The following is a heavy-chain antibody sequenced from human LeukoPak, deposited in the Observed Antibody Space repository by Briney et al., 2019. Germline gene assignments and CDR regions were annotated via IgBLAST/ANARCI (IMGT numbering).Heavy chain of an antibody. V-gene: IGHV4-61*01. J-gene: IGHJ4*02. CDR1: GGSVSSGSYY. D-gene: IGHD6-19*01. CDR2: INHSGST. Sequence: PSETLSLTCTVSGGSVSSGSYYWSWIRQPPGKGLEWIGEINHSGSTNYNPSLKSRATISVDTSKNQFSLKLSSVTAADTAVYYCARSPQWLVRGGFDYWGQGTLVTVSS. CDR3: ARSPQWLVRGGFDY.